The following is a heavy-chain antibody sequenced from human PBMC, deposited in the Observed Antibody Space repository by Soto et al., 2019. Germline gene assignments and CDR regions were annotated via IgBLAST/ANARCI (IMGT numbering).Heavy chain of an antibody. CDR2: INPNSGGT. J-gene: IGHJ4*02. CDR3: ARTQPAYYYDSSGYYYFDY. CDR1: GYTFTGYY. D-gene: IGHD3-22*01. V-gene: IGHV1-2*04. Sequence: GASVKVSCKASGYTFTGYYMHWVRQAPGQGLEWMGWINPNSGGTNYAQKFQGWVTMTRDTSISTAYMELSRLRSDDTAVYYCARTQPAYYYDSSGYYYFDYWGQGTLVTVSS.